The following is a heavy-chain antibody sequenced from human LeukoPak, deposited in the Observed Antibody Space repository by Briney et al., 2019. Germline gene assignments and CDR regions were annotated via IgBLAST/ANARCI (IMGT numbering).Heavy chain of an antibody. J-gene: IGHJ4*02. CDR2: IKQDGSEK. Sequence: TGGSLRLSCAASGFTFSTYWMSWVRQAPGKGLEWVANIKQDGSEKYYVDSVEGRFTISRDNAKNSLFLQMNSLRAEDTAVYYCARGRGSGSYDCWGQGTRVTVSS. CDR1: GFTFSTYW. CDR3: ARGRGSGSYDC. V-gene: IGHV3-7*01. D-gene: IGHD1-26*01.